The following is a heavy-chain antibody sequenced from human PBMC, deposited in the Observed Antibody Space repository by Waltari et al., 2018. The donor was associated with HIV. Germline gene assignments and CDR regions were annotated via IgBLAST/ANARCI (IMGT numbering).Heavy chain of an antibody. J-gene: IGHJ4*02. V-gene: IGHV1-3*04. CDR1: GYTFTPSC. Sequence: QVQLVQSGAEVRKPGASVKLSCKASGYTFTPSCMHWVRQDPGQSLQWMGWIHTGSGDTKYSQNFQARATITRDTSASTAYMELSSLRSEDTALYYCARGWGTATPNFFDYWGQGTLVTVSS. CDR2: IHTGSGDT. D-gene: IGHD1-7*01. CDR3: ARGWGTATPNFFDY.